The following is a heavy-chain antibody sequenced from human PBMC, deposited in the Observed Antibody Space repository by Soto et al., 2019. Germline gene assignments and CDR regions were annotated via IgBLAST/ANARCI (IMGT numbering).Heavy chain of an antibody. CDR1: GYTFTSYG. CDR3: ARDEGYKWNDGGWFDP. CDR2: ISGYNGNT. J-gene: IGHJ5*02. D-gene: IGHD1-1*01. Sequence: QVQLVQSGAEVKKPGASVKVSCKSSGYTFTSYGISWVRQAPGQGLEWMGWISGYNGNTNYAQKLHGRVTMTTDTSTSTAYMELRSLRSDDTAVYYWARDEGYKWNDGGWFDPWGQGTLVTVSS. V-gene: IGHV1-18*01.